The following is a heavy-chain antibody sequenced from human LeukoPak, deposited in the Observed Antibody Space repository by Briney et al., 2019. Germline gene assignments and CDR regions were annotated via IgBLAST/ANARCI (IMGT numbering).Heavy chain of an antibody. CDR3: ARPLPIAAGTPYFQH. D-gene: IGHD6-13*01. Sequence: PSETLSLTCAVYGGSFSGYYWSWIRQPPGKGLEWIGEINHSGSTNYNPSLKSRVTISVDTSKNQFSLKLSSVTAADTAVYYCARPLPIAAGTPYFQHWGQGTLVTVSS. V-gene: IGHV4-34*01. CDR2: INHSGST. J-gene: IGHJ1*01. CDR1: GGSFSGYY.